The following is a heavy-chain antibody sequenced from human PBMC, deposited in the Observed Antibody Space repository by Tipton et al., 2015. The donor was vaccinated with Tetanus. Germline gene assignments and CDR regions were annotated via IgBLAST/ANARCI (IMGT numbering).Heavy chain of an antibody. V-gene: IGHV1-8*01. CDR2: LNPKSGSA. CDR1: GYTFTSYG. Sequence: VQSGAEVKKPGASVKVSCRASGYTFTSYGLNWVRQAAGRGFEWMGWLNPKSGSAAYAPRFQGRVTMTTNTPITTAFMEVASLTYEDTAVYYCASGSSIRHGLDVWGHGTSVTVSS. CDR3: ASGSSIRHGLDV. D-gene: IGHD2-2*01. J-gene: IGHJ6*02.